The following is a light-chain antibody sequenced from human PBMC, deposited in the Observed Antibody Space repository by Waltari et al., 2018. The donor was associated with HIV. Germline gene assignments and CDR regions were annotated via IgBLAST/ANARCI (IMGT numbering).Light chain of an antibody. CDR2: DAS. CDR3: QQRGKST. Sequence: EIVLTQSPATLSLSPGERATLPCRASQSVSSYLAWYQQKPGQAPRLLIYDASNRATSIQARFSGSGSGTDFTITISSLEPEDFAFYYCQQRGKSTFGGGTKVEIK. V-gene: IGKV3-11*01. J-gene: IGKJ4*01. CDR1: QSVSSY.